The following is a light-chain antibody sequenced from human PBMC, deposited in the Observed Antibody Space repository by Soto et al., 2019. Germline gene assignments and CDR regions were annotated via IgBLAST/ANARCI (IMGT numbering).Light chain of an antibody. CDR3: QQYDKLPLT. CDR2: DAS. V-gene: IGKV1-33*01. Sequence: IQLPQSQSSLSASVGARVPITCQASQDISKYLNWYQQKPGKAPNLLIHDASNLEPGVPSRFSGSGSGTDFSLTISSPQPEDIATYYCQQYDKLPLTLGGGTKV. J-gene: IGKJ4*01. CDR1: QDISKY.